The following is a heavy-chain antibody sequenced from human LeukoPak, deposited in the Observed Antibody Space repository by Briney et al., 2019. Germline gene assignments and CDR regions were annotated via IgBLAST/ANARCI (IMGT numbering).Heavy chain of an antibody. D-gene: IGHD2-2*01. V-gene: IGHV1-69*01. CDR2: IIPIFGTA. J-gene: IGHJ6*04. CDR1: GGTFSSYA. CDR3: ARGSQRLGVPAAMYGMDV. Sequence: SVKVSCKASGGTFSSYAISWVRQAPGQGLEWMGGIIPIFGTANYAQKFQGRVTITADESTSTANMELSSLRSEDTAVYYCARGSQRLGVPAAMYGMDVWGKGTTVTVSS.